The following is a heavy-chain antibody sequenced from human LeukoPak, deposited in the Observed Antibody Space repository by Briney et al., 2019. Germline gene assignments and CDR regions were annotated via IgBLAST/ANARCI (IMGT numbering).Heavy chain of an antibody. J-gene: IGHJ3*02. CDR2: IYYSGST. D-gene: IGHD3-3*01. CDR1: GGSFSGYY. Sequence: SETLSLTCAVYGGSFSGYYWSWIRQPPGKGLEWIGYIYYSGSTNYSPSLRSRVTISVDTSKNQFSLKLSSVTAADTAVYYCARDRGVLRFLEWLPTGAFDIWGQGTMVTVSS. V-gene: IGHV4-59*01. CDR3: ARDRGVLRFLEWLPTGAFDI.